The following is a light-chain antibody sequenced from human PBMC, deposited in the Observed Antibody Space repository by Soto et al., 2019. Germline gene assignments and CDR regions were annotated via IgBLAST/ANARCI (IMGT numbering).Light chain of an antibody. J-gene: IGKJ4*01. CDR3: QQANSFPLT. CDR1: QSISSY. Sequence: DIQMTQSPSSLSASLGDRVTITCRASQSISSYLNWYQQKPGKAPKLLIYTASSLHSGVPSRFSGSGSGTDFTLTISSLQPEDFATYYCQQANSFPLTFGGGTKVDIK. V-gene: IGKV1-39*01. CDR2: TAS.